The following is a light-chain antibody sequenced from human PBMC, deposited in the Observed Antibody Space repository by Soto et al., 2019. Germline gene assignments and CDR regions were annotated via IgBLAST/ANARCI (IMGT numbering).Light chain of an antibody. CDR1: QSISTT. CDR3: LHTYTVPRT. Sequence: DIQMPQSPSSLSASVGDRVTITCRASQSISTTLCWFQQKPGRAPKLLISDASTLQSGVPSRFSGIGFGTDFTLTISSLQPEDFAAYYCLHTYTVPRTFGQKTNLDIK. V-gene: IGKV1-39*01. CDR2: DAS. J-gene: IGKJ2*01.